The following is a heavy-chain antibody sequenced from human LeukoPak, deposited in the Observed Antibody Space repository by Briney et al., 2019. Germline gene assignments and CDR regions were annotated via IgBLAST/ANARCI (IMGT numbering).Heavy chain of an antibody. CDR1: GFTFSSYS. J-gene: IGHJ4*02. CDR3: ARGDGVGGSYFYY. CDR2: ISSSSSYI. D-gene: IGHD1-26*01. V-gene: IGHV3-21*04. Sequence: GGSLRLSCAASGFTFSSYSMNWVRQAPGKGLEWVSSISSSSSYIYYADSVKGRFTISRDNAKNSLYLQMNSLRAEDTAVYYCARGDGVGGSYFYYWGQGTLVTVSS.